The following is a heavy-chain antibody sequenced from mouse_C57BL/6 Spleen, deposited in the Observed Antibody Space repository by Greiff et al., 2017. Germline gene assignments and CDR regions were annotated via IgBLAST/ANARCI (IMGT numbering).Heavy chain of an antibody. V-gene: IGHV5-17*01. J-gene: IGHJ3*01. CDR1: GFTFSDYG. Sequence: EVQLVESGGGLVKPGGSLKLSCAASGFTFSDYGMHWVRQAPEKGLEWVAYISSGSSTIYYADTVKGRFTISRDNAKNTLFLQMTSLRSEDTAMYYCARGDFGNYAWFAYWGQGTLVTVSA. D-gene: IGHD2-1*01. CDR2: ISSGSSTI. CDR3: ARGDFGNYAWFAY.